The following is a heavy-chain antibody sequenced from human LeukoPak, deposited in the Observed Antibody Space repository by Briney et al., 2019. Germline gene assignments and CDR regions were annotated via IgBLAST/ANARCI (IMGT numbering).Heavy chain of an antibody. Sequence: SETLSLTCTVSGGSISSYYWSWIRQPPGKGLEWIGYIYYSGSTNYNPSLKSRVTISVDTSKNQFSLKLSSVTAADTAVYYCARALVNYGSGSYYFRKPRTYYFDYWGQGTLVTVSS. CDR2: IYYSGST. CDR1: GGSISSYY. J-gene: IGHJ4*02. CDR3: ARALVNYGSGSYYFRKPRTYYFDY. V-gene: IGHV4-59*01. D-gene: IGHD3-10*01.